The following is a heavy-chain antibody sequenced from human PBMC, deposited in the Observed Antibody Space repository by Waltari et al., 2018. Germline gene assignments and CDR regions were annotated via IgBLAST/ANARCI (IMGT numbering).Heavy chain of an antibody. Sequence: QVQLVQSGAEVKKPGSSVKVSCKASGGTFSSYAISWVRQAPGQGREWMGGSIPIFGTANYAQKFQGRVRITADESTSTAYMGLSSLRSEDTAGYYCAMDSLDYYDSSGYLWGQGTLVTVSS. CDR2: SIPIFGTA. CDR1: GGTFSSYA. V-gene: IGHV1-69*01. D-gene: IGHD3-22*01. J-gene: IGHJ4*02. CDR3: AMDSLDYYDSSGYL.